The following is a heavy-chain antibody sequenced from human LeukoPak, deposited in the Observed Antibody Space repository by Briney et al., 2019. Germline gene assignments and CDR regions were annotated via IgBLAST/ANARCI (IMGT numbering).Heavy chain of an antibody. Sequence: PGGSLRLSCSASGFTFSSYAMHWVRQAPGKGLEWVSGINGSGGSNYHAESVKGRFTTSRDKSKSTLYLQMNSLRAEDTAVYYCAKELDSSGYFDYWGQGTLVTVSS. CDR3: AKELDSSGYFDY. D-gene: IGHD3-22*01. V-gene: IGHV3-23*01. CDR2: INGSGGSN. CDR1: GFTFSSYA. J-gene: IGHJ4*02.